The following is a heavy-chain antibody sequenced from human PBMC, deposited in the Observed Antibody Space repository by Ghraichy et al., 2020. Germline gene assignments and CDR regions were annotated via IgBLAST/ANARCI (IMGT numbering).Heavy chain of an antibody. CDR2: IRNDGSTK. CDR1: GFTFSRFV. D-gene: IGHD6-13*01. CDR3: VKGHSSSWGLFDY. V-gene: IGHV3-30*02. J-gene: IGHJ4*02. Sequence: GGSLRLSCAASGFTFSRFVMHWVRQAPDKGLECVAFIRNDGSTKYYADSVKGRFTISRDSSKNTLYLQMNSLRAEDTAVYHCVKGHSSSWGLFDYWGQGSLVTVSS.